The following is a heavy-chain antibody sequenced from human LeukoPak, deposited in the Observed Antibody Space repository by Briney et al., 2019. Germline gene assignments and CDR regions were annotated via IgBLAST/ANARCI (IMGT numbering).Heavy chain of an antibody. CDR3: ARVRPTYYYDSSGYYAHLRLDYFDY. J-gene: IGHJ4*02. V-gene: IGHV4-39*01. CDR2: IYYSGNT. CDR1: GGSISSSSYY. Sequence: PSETLSLTCTVSGGSISSSSYYWGWIRQPPGKGLEWIGSIYYSGNTYYNPSLKSRVTISVDTSKNQFSLKLSSVTAADTAVYYCARVRPTYYYDSSGYYAHLRLDYFDYWGQGTLVTVSS. D-gene: IGHD3-22*01.